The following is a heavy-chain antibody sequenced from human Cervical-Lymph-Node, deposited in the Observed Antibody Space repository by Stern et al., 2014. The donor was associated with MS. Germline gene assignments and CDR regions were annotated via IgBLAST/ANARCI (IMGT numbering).Heavy chain of an antibody. CDR3: ARDQSFHFDY. J-gene: IGHJ4*02. CDR2: IWYDGSNK. D-gene: IGHD1-26*01. Sequence: QVQLVESGGGVVQPGRSLRLSCAASGFTFSSYGMDWVRQAPGKGLEWVAVIWYDGSNKYYADSVKGRFTISRDNSKNTLYLQMNSLRAEDTAIYYCARDQSFHFDYWGQGTLVTVSS. CDR1: GFTFSSYG. V-gene: IGHV3-33*01.